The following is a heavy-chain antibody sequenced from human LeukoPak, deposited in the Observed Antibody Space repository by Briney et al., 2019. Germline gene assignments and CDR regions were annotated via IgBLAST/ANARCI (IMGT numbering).Heavy chain of an antibody. Sequence: ASVKVSCKPSGGTFSSYATSWVRQAPGQGLEWMGGIIPIFGTANYAQKFQGRVTITTDESTSTAYMELSSLRSEDTAVYYCARLSPYHYYTDVWGKGTTVTVSS. CDR2: IIPIFGTA. CDR3: ARLSPYHYYTDV. J-gene: IGHJ6*03. D-gene: IGHD2/OR15-2a*01. V-gene: IGHV1-69*05. CDR1: GGTFSSYA.